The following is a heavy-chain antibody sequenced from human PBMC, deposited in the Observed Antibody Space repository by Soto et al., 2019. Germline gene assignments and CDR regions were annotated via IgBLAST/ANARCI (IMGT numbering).Heavy chain of an antibody. Sequence: GASVKVSCKASGYTFTSYGISWVRQAPGQGLEWMGWISAYNGNTNYAQKLQGRVTMTTDTSTSTAYMELRSLRSDDTAVYYCASWGADIVVVTAAEGYGDGAFDIRAQRTTVTVSS. CDR2: ISAYNGNT. D-gene: IGHD2-2*01. J-gene: IGHJ3*02. CDR3: ASWGADIVVVTAAEGYGDGAFDI. V-gene: IGHV1-18*01. CDR1: GYTFTSYG.